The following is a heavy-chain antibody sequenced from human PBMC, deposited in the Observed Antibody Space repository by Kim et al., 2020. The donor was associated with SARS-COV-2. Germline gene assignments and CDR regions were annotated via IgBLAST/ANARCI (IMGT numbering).Heavy chain of an antibody. D-gene: IGHD3-10*01. V-gene: IGHV3-33*01. J-gene: IGHJ6*02. CDR2: IWYDGSNK. CDR1: GFTFSSYG. CDR3: ARESITMVRGVNGV. Sequence: GGSLRLSCAASGFTFSSYGVHWVRQAPGKGLEWVAVIWYDGSNKYYADSVKGRFTISRDNSKNTLYLQMNSLRAEDTAVYYCARESITMVRGVNGVWGQGTTVTVSS.